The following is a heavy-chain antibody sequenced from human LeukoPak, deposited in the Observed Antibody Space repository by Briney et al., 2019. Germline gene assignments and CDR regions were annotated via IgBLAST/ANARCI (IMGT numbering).Heavy chain of an antibody. D-gene: IGHD6-19*01. CDR2: ISSRGDTI. Sequence: GGSLRLSCTASGFTFSDHYMTWIRQAPGKGLEWVSYISSRGDTIYYADSVKGRFTISRDNAKNSLYLQMNSLRAGDTAVYYCARQGLAYSSGWFDYWGQGTLVTVSS. V-gene: IGHV3-11*04. CDR3: ARQGLAYSSGWFDY. J-gene: IGHJ4*02. CDR1: GFTFSDHY.